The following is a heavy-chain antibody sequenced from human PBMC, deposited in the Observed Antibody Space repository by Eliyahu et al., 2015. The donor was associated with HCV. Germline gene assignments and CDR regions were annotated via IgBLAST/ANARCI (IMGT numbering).Heavy chain of an antibody. Sequence: QLQLQESGPGLVKPSETLSLTCTVSGGSISSSSYYWGWIRQPPGKGLEWIGSIYYSGSTYYNPSLKSRVTISVDTSKNQFSLKLSSVTAADTAVYYCARNDYSYAFDIWGQGTMVTVSS. V-gene: IGHV4-39*01. CDR2: IYYSGST. D-gene: IGHD4-11*01. CDR3: ARNDYSYAFDI. CDR1: GGSISSSSYY. J-gene: IGHJ3*02.